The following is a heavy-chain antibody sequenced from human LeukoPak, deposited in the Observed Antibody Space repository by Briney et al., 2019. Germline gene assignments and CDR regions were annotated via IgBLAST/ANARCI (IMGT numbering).Heavy chain of an antibody. J-gene: IGHJ3*02. V-gene: IGHV1-69*13. D-gene: IGHD3-10*01. CDR3: AREVALYYGSGTGVFDI. CDR2: IIPIFGTA. Sequence: ASVKVSCKASGGTFSSYAISWVRQAPGQGLEWMGGIIPIFGTANYAQKFQGRVTITADESTSTAYMELSSLRSEDTAVYYCAREVALYYGSGTGVFDIWGQGTMVTVPS. CDR1: GGTFSSYA.